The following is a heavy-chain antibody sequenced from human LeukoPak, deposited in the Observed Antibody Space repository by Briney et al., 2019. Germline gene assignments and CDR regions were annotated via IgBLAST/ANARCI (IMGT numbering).Heavy chain of an antibody. CDR3: ARQLSYYFGSGTEGFDP. J-gene: IGHJ5*02. CDR1: GGSISSSTYY. V-gene: IGHV4-39*01. Sequence: KSSETLSLTCTVSGGSISSSTYYWGWIRQPPGKGLEWIGTIYYSGSTYYNPSLKSRVTISVDTSRNQFSLNLSSVTAADTAVYYCARQLSYYFGSGTEGFDPWGQGTLVTVSS. D-gene: IGHD3-10*01. CDR2: IYYSGST.